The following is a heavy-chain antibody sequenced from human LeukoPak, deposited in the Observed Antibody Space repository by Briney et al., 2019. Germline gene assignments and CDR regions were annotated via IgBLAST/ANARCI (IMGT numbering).Heavy chain of an antibody. V-gene: IGHV4-39*01. CDR3: RRRPREVTSATDIDY. CDR2: IYYSGST. CDR1: GGSISSNNYY. Sequence: SETLSLTCTVSGGSISSNNYYWGWIRQPPGQGLEWIGSIYYSGSTYYNPSLKSRVTISADTSKNQFSLKLSSATAADSAVYYCRRRPREVTSATDIDYWGQGTQVTVSS. J-gene: IGHJ4*02. D-gene: IGHD2-15*01.